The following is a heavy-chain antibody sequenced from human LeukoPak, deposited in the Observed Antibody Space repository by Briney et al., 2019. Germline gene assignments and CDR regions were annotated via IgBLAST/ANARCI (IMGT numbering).Heavy chain of an antibody. Sequence: SETLSLTCTVSGGSISSYYWSWIRQPPGKGLELIGHIYTSGSTNYNPSLKSRVTISVDTSKNQFSLKLSSVTAADTAVYYCARHRSPDYYYYYYMDVWGKGTTVTVSS. CDR3: ARHRSPDYYYYYYMDV. CDR1: GGSISSYY. D-gene: IGHD1-14*01. V-gene: IGHV4-4*09. CDR2: IYTSGST. J-gene: IGHJ6*03.